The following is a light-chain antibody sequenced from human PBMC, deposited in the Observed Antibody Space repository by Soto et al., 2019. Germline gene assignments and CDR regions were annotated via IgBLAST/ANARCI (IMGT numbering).Light chain of an antibody. V-gene: IGKV1-39*01. CDR2: AAS. CDR1: QSISSY. CDR3: QQSYSTLSST. Sequence: DIQMTQSPSSLSASVGDRVTITCRASQSISSYLNWYQQKPGKAPKLLIYAASSLQSGVPSRFSGSGSGTDFTLTISSLQPEDFATYYWQQSYSTLSSTFGQGTKLEIK. J-gene: IGKJ2*01.